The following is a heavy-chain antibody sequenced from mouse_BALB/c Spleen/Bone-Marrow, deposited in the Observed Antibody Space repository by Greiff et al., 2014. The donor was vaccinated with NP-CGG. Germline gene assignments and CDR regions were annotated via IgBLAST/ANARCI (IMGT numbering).Heavy chain of an antibody. D-gene: IGHD1-1*01. Sequence: VQRVESGAELMKPGASVKISCKATGYTFSNYWIDWVKQRPGHGLEWIGEILPGSGTANHNEKFKGKATFTADTSSNTAYMQLSSLTSEDSALYYCARASVVPYYFDFWGQGTTLTVSS. J-gene: IGHJ2*01. CDR3: ARASVVPYYFDF. CDR2: ILPGSGTA. CDR1: GYTFSNYW. V-gene: IGHV1-9*01.